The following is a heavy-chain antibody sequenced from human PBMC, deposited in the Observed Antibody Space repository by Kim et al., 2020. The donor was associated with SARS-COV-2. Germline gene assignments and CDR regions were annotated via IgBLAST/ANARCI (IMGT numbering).Heavy chain of an antibody. CDR3: TTERPNWSFEQFYYYGMDV. D-gene: IGHD3-3*01. V-gene: IGHV3-15*01. CDR2: IKSKTDGGTT. Sequence: GGSLRLSCAASGFTFSNAWMSWVRQAPGKGLEWVGRIKSKTDGGTTDYAAPVKGRFTISRDDSKNTLYLQMNSLKTEDTAVYYCTTERPNWSFEQFYYYGMDVWGQGTTVTVSS. CDR1: GFTFSNAW. J-gene: IGHJ6*02.